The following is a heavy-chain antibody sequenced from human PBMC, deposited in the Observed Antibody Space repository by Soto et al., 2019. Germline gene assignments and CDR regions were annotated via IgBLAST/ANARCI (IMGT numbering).Heavy chain of an antibody. Sequence: ASVQVSCKTSGYIFTAYGLAWLRQAPGHRPEWMGWVSTNDDRTNYAQKLQGRVTMTTDRSTTTTSMELRSLRPDDTAVYYCARELNTESSAYYSFAFWGQGTLVTVSS. V-gene: IGHV1-18*01. CDR1: GYIFTAYG. D-gene: IGHD3-22*01. CDR3: ARELNTESSAYYSFAF. J-gene: IGHJ4*02. CDR2: VSTNDDRT.